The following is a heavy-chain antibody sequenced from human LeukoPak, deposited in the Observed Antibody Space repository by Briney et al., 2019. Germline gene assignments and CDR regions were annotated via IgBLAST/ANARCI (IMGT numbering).Heavy chain of an antibody. J-gene: IGHJ6*03. CDR2: IIPIFGTA. CDR1: GGTFSSYS. V-gene: IGHV1-69*05. D-gene: IGHD2-2*01. CDR3: ARYDDCSSTSCSAMDV. Sequence: ASVKVSCKASGGTFSSYSIRWVRQAPGQGLEGGGGIIPIFGTANYAQKFQGRVTITTDESTSTAHMELSSMRSEDTAVYYCARYDDCSSTSCSAMDVWGKGTTVTVSS.